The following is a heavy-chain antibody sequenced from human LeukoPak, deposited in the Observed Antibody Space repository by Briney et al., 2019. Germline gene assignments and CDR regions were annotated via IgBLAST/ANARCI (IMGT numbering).Heavy chain of an antibody. CDR2: ISNIDSTI. D-gene: IGHD4-17*01. CDR1: GFTFSDYF. CDR3: ARVEDDFGDHYFGMDV. J-gene: IGHJ6*02. Sequence: GESLRLSCAASGFTFSDYFMSWIRQAPGKGLEWVSYISNIDSTIHYADFVKGRFTISRDNAQNSLYLQMSSLRAEDTAVYYCARVEDDFGDHYFGMDVWGQGTTVTVSS. V-gene: IGHV3-11*04.